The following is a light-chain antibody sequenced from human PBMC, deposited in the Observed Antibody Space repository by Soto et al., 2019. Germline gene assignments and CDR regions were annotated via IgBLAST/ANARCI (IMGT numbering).Light chain of an antibody. CDR1: QTVNTY. CDR3: QQGYSNPWT. CDR2: AAS. V-gene: IGKV1-39*01. J-gene: IGKJ1*01. Sequence: DIQMTQSPSSLSASIGDRVTITCRASQTVNTYLHWYQQKPGKAPKLLIYAASNLQSGVPSRFSGSGSGTNFTLSLNSLQPEGFATYYCQQGYSNPWTFGQGTKVEIK.